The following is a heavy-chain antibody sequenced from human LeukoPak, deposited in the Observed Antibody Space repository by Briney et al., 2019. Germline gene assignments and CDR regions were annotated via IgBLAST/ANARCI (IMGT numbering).Heavy chain of an antibody. CDR1: GGSFSGYY. Sequence: PSETLSLTCAVYGGSFSGYYWSWIRQPPGKGLEWIGEINHSGSTNYNPSLESRVTISIDTSKNRFSLTLASVTVADTAVYYCARDFWPWGQGTLVTVSS. CDR3: ARDFWP. J-gene: IGHJ5*02. CDR2: INHSGST. D-gene: IGHD3-3*01. V-gene: IGHV4-34*01.